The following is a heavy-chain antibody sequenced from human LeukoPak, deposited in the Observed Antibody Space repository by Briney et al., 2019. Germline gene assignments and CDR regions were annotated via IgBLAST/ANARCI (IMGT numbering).Heavy chain of an antibody. CDR1: GGSISSYY. CDR3: ARDIGTSQYYYMDV. V-gene: IGHV4-4*07. D-gene: IGHD2-2*01. Sequence: PPETLSLTCTVSGGSISSYYWSWIRQPAGKGLEWIGRIYTSGSTNYNPSLKSRVTMSVDTSKNQFSLKLSSVTAADTAVYYCARDIGTSQYYYMDVWGKGTTVTVSS. CDR2: IYTSGST. J-gene: IGHJ6*03.